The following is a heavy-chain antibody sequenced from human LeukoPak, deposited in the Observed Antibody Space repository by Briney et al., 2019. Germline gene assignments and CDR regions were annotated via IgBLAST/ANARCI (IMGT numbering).Heavy chain of an antibody. CDR2: IYYSGST. D-gene: IGHD1-26*01. V-gene: IGHV4-39*07. Sequence: SETLSLTCTVSGGSISSSSYYWGWIRQPPGKGLEWIGSIYYSGSTYYNPSLKSRVTISVDTSKNQFSLKLSSVTAADTAVYYCARDLGGGVGALFHDYWGQGTLVTVSS. CDR3: ARDLGGGVGALFHDY. CDR1: GGSISSSSYY. J-gene: IGHJ4*02.